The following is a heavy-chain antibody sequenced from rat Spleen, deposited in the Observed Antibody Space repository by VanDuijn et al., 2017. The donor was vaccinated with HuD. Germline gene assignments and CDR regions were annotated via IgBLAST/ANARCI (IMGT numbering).Heavy chain of an antibody. CDR2: ISTIGSRT. CDR1: GFTFSNYY. J-gene: IGHJ2*01. D-gene: IGHD1-12*02. Sequence: EVQLVESGGGLVQPGRSLKLSCAASGFTFSNYYMAWVRQAPKKGLEWVATISTIGSRTYYPDSVKGRFTISRDNAKSTLYLQMNSLRSEDTATYYCARRYYDGSYYFDYWGQGVMVTVSS. CDR3: ARRYYDGSYYFDY. V-gene: IGHV5-22*01.